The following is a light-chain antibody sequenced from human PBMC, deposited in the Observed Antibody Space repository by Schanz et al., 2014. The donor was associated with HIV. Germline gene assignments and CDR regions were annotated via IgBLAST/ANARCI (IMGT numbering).Light chain of an antibody. CDR1: SSDVGGYNY. CDR3: SSYAGSNLFV. J-gene: IGLJ1*01. Sequence: QSALTQPASVSGSPGQSITISCTGTSSDVGGYNYVSWYQQHPGKVPKLMIYEVSKRPSGVPDRFSGSKSGNTASLTVSGLQAEDEADYYCSSYAGSNLFVFGTGTKVTVL. CDR2: EVS. V-gene: IGLV2-8*01.